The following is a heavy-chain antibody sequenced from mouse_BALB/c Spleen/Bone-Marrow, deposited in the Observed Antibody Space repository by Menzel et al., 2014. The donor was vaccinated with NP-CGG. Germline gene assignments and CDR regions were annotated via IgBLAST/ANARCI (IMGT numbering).Heavy chain of an antibody. CDR1: GYTFTVYT. D-gene: IGHD2-3*01. J-gene: IGHJ2*01. CDR2: INPNIGGT. V-gene: IGHV1-22*01. CDR3: ARGRWYY. Sequence: VQLQQSGPELVKPGASVKISCKTSGYTFTVYTLHWVKQSHGKSLEWIGGINPNIGGTTYNQKFKDKASLTLNKSSTTAYMELRSLTSEDSAVYFCARGRWYYWGQGTTLSVSS.